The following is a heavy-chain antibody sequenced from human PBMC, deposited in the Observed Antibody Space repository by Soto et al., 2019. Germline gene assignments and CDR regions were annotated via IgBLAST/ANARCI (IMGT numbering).Heavy chain of an antibody. D-gene: IGHD2-2*01. V-gene: IGHV1-18*01. Sequence: GASGKVSCETSVYTFSNYVITWVRRAPGQPLEWLGWISLYSDGTNYAQKYQGRVSMTTDTSTTTAYMELRSLRSDDTAVYYCARVVPGAEAWFGPWGQGTLVTVSS. J-gene: IGHJ5*02. CDR1: VYTFSNYV. CDR2: ISLYSDGT. CDR3: ARVVPGAEAWFGP.